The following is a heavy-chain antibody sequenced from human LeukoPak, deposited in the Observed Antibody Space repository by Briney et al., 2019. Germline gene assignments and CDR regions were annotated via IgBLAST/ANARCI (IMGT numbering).Heavy chain of an antibody. CDR1: GGTFSSYA. CDR2: ISAYNGNT. V-gene: IGHV1-18*01. CDR3: ARAYSYYYDSSGFNWFDP. J-gene: IGHJ5*02. Sequence: GSSVKVSCKASGGTFSSYAISWVRQAPGQGLEWMGWISAYNGNTNYAQKLQGRVTMTTDTSTTTAYMELRSLRSDDTAVYYCARAYSYYYDSSGFNWFDPWGQGTLVTVSS. D-gene: IGHD3-22*01.